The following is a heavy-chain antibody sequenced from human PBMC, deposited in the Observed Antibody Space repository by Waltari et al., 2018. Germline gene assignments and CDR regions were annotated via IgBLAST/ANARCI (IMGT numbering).Heavy chain of an antibody. CDR3: AFSRGWSSPFGAYDT. D-gene: IGHD6-19*01. J-gene: IGHJ3*01. CDR2: INSDGSDA. V-gene: IGHV3-74*01. CDR1: GFAFSAYW. Sequence: EVQLVESGGGLVQPGGSLRRSGAASGFAFSAYWMHWVRQVPGKGLLWVSHINSDGSDASYADSVKGRFTIARDNAKNTLYLEMSSLRAEDTAVYYCAFSRGWSSPFGAYDTWGQGTMVSVSS.